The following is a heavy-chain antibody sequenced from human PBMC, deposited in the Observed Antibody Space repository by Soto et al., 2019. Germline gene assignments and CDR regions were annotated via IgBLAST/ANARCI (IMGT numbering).Heavy chain of an antibody. CDR3: VSLMGKGVPYFYYMDV. J-gene: IGHJ6*03. V-gene: IGHV4-34*01. CDR1: GGSFSGFY. D-gene: IGHD2-8*01. Sequence: PSETLSLICALYGGSFSGFYFSWIRQPPGKGLEWIGEINHSGSTNYNTSLKIRVTMTVHTSKHQFSLMLTSVTATDTPVYYCVSLMGKGVPYFYYMDVWGKGTTVTVSS. CDR2: INHSGST.